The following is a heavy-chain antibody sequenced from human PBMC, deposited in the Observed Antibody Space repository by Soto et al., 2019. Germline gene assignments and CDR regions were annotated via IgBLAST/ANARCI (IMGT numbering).Heavy chain of an antibody. Sequence: SETLSLTCTVSGGSISSSSYYWGWIRQPPGKGLEWIGSIYYSWSTYYNPSLKSRVTISVDKSKNQFSLKLSSVTAADTAVYYWESARGGYYYAMDVWGQGTTVTVSS. V-gene: IGHV4-39*07. J-gene: IGHJ6*02. D-gene: IGHD3-10*01. CDR3: ESARGGYYYAMDV. CDR1: GGSISSSSYY. CDR2: IYYSWST.